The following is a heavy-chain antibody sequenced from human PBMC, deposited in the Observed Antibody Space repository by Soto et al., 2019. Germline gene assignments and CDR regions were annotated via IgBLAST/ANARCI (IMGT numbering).Heavy chain of an antibody. Sequence: ASVKVSCKASGYTFTDYYIHWVRLAPGQGLDWMGWINPKSGLTSHAQNFRGRVTMTRDTSISTVYMELNRLTSDDRAIYYCARRDKSGSFDYWGQGTQVTLSS. CDR2: INPKSGLT. J-gene: IGHJ4*02. CDR3: ARRDKSGSFDY. CDR1: GYTFTDYY. V-gene: IGHV1-2*02. D-gene: IGHD5-12*01.